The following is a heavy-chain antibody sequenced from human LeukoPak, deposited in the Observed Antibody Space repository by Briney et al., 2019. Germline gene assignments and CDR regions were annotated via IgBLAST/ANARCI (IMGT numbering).Heavy chain of an antibody. Sequence: PGGSLRLSCAASGFTFSSYSMNWVRQAPGKGLEWVSYISTSSSTIYYADSVKGRFTISRDNAKSSLYLQMISLRAEDTAVYYCASGTYYYESSGYYAFWGQGTLVTVSS. J-gene: IGHJ4*02. CDR3: ASGTYYYESSGYYAF. D-gene: IGHD3-22*01. CDR1: GFTFSSYS. CDR2: ISTSSSTI. V-gene: IGHV3-48*04.